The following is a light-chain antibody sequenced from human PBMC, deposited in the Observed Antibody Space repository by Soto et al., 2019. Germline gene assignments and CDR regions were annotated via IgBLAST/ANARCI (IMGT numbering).Light chain of an antibody. V-gene: IGKV1-5*03. CDR1: QSISSW. CDR2: KAS. CDR3: QQYGSSPQT. Sequence: DIQMTHSPSTLSASVGDRVTITFRASQSISSWLAWYQQKPGKAPKVLIYKASSLESGVPSRFSGSGSGTDFTLTISRLEPEDFAVYYCQQYGSSPQTFGQGTKVDIK. J-gene: IGKJ1*01.